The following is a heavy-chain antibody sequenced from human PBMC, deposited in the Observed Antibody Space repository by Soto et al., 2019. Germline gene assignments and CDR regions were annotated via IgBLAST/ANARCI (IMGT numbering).Heavy chain of an antibody. V-gene: IGHV1-69*13. CDR2: IIPIFGTA. Sequence: GASVKVSCKASGGTFSSYAISWVRQAPGQGLEWMGGIIPIFGTANYAQKFQGRVTITADESTSTAYMELNSLRVEDTAVYYCARGPGSLMSWALDYWGQGTLVTVSS. CDR1: GGTFSSYA. CDR3: ARGPGSLMSWALDY. D-gene: IGHD2-15*01. J-gene: IGHJ4*02.